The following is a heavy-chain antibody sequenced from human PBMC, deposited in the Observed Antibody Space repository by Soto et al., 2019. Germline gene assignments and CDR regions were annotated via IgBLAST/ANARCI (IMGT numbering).Heavy chain of an antibody. CDR1: GYSFTTYW. V-gene: IGHV5-51*01. Sequence: RGESLKISCKGSGYSFTTYWIGWVRQMPGKGLEWMGIIYPGDSDTRYSPSFQGQVTMSADKSITTAYLQWSSLKASDTAIYYCARHNGVLAFDIWGQGTMVTVSS. D-gene: IGHD2-8*01. CDR2: IYPGDSDT. J-gene: IGHJ3*02. CDR3: ARHNGVLAFDI.